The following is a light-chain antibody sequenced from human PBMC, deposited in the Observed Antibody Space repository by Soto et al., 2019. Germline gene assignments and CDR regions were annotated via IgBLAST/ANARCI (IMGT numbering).Light chain of an antibody. CDR1: SSDVGGYNY. J-gene: IGLJ2*01. CDR2: EVS. CDR3: SSYTSSYVI. Sequence: QSALTQPASVSGSPGQSITISCTGTSSDVGGYNYVSWYQQHPGKAPKLMIYEVSNRPSGVSNRVSGSNSGNTASLTISGLQAEDEADYYCSSYTSSYVIFGGGTKLTVL. V-gene: IGLV2-14*01.